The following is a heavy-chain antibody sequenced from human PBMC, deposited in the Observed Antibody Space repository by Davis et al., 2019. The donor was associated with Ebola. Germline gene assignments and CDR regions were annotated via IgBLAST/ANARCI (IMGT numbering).Heavy chain of an antibody. J-gene: IGHJ4*02. CDR2: ISYHGSNK. Sequence: GESLKISCAASGFTFSSYGMHWVRQAPGKGLEWVAVISYHGSNKYYADSVKGRFSISRDNSRNTLSLQMNALRVEDTAVYYCAKWSGKNHYWLDYWGQGTVVSVSS. CDR3: AKWSGKNHYWLDY. V-gene: IGHV3-30*18. CDR1: GFTFSSYG. D-gene: IGHD3-3*01.